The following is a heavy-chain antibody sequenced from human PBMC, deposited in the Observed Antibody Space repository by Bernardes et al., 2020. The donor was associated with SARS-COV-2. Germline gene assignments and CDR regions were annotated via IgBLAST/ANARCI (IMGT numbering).Heavy chain of an antibody. CDR1: GYTFTSYY. J-gene: IGHJ6*02. D-gene: IGHD1-26*01. CDR3: ARGIGGSSGSYFLVYYYYGMDV. CDR2: INPSGGST. V-gene: IGHV1-46*01. Sequence: SVKVSCNASGYTFTSYYMHWVRQAPGQGLEWMGIINPSGGSTSYAQKFQGRVTMTRDTSTSTVYMELSSLRSEDTAVYYCARGIGGSSGSYFLVYYYYGMDVWGQGTTVTVSS.